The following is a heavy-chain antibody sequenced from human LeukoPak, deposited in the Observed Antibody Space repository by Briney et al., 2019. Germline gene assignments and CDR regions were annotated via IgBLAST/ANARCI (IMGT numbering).Heavy chain of an antibody. Sequence: GGSLRLSCAASGFIFSSYWMTWVRQAPGKGLEWVANIKQAGSENSHVDSVKGRFTISRDNAKNSLFLQISSLRAEDTAVYYCAKSERPEPIDYWGQGTLVTVSS. J-gene: IGHJ4*02. D-gene: IGHD1-14*01. CDR2: IKQAGSEN. CDR3: AKSERPEPIDY. CDR1: GFIFSSYW. V-gene: IGHV3-7*01.